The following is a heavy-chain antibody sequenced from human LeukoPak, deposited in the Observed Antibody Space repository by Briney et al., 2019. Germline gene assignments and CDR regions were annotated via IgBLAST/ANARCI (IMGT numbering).Heavy chain of an antibody. CDR2: TNTDGSEK. V-gene: IGHV3-7*01. D-gene: IGHD1-26*01. CDR1: EFTFSNFW. CDR3: ARDSGSCRGCAFDI. J-gene: IGHJ3*02. Sequence: GGSLRLSCAASEFTFSNFWMSWVRQAPGKGLEWVANTNTDGSEKYYVDSVKGRVTISRDNAMNFLYLQLNSLRVDDTAVYYCARDSGSCRGCAFDIWGQGTVVTVSS.